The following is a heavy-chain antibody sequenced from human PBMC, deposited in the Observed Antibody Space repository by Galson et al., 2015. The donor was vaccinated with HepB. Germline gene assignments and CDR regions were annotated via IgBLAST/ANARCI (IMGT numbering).Heavy chain of an antibody. V-gene: IGHV1-69*13. D-gene: IGHD4-11*01. J-gene: IGHJ4*02. CDR2: IIPIFRIA. CDR1: GDGFRTYN. CDR3: ARGSTITTSVYAF. Sequence: SVKVSCKASGDGFRTYNIIWVRQAPGQGLEWMGGIIPIFRIANYAQNFRGRVTITAEESTSTAYMELSSLRSEDTAVYYCARGSTITTSVYAFWGQGTVVTVSS.